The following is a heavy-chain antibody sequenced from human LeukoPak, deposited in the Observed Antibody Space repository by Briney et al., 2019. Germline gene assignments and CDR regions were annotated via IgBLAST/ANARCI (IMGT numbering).Heavy chain of an antibody. Sequence: GGSLRLSCAASGFNFSSYWMSWVRQAPGKGLEWVANIKQDGSEKYYVDSVKGRSTISRDNAKNSLYLQMNSLRAEDTAVYYCARGFDGDSLFDYWGQGTLVTVSS. CDR1: GFNFSSYW. CDR2: IKQDGSEK. D-gene: IGHD4-17*01. V-gene: IGHV3-7*01. CDR3: ARGFDGDSLFDY. J-gene: IGHJ4*02.